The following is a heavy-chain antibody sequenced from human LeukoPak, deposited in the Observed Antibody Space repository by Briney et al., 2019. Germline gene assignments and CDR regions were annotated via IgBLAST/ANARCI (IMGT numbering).Heavy chain of an antibody. CDR3: ARESVGGGYSYGIDY. CDR1: GYTFTSYG. V-gene: IGHV1-2*02. Sequence: ASVKVSCKASGYTFTSYGISWVRQAPGQGLEWMGWINPNSGGTNYAQKFQGRVTMTRDTSISTAYMELSRLRSDDTAVYYCARESVGGGYSYGIDYWGQGTLVTVSS. D-gene: IGHD5-18*01. CDR2: INPNSGGT. J-gene: IGHJ4*02.